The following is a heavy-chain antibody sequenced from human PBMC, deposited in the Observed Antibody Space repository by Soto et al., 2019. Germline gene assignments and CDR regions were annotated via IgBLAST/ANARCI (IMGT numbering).Heavy chain of an antibody. CDR3: AKGWFGELAH. Sequence: QVQLVESGGGVVQPGRSLRLSCAASGFTFSSYGMHWVRQAPGKGLEWVAVISYDGSNKYYADSVKGRFTISRDNSKNSLYLQMNRVRAEDTAVYYCAKGWFGELAHWGQGTLVTVSS. J-gene: IGHJ4*02. CDR2: ISYDGSNK. V-gene: IGHV3-30*18. D-gene: IGHD3-10*01. CDR1: GFTFSSYG.